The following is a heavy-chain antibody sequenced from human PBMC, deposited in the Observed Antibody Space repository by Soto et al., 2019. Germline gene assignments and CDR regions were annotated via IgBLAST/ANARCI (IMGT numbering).Heavy chain of an antibody. CDR3: TTLGFDP. Sequence: EVQLVESGGGLVKPGGSLRLSCAASGSTFSHAWMSWVRQVPGKGLEWVARVKSEAAGGTTDYAAPVKGRFTISRDDSKNTLYLQMNSLKTDDTAVYYCTTLGFDPWGQGTLVTVSS. J-gene: IGHJ5*02. CDR1: GSTFSHAW. V-gene: IGHV3-15*01. CDR2: VKSEAAGGTT.